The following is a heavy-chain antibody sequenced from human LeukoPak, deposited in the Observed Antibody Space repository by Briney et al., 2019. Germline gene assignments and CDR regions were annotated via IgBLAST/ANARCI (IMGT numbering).Heavy chain of an antibody. J-gene: IGHJ5*02. Sequence: GGSLRLSCAASGFTFGDYPMHRIRQTPGQGLEWVSLISPDGGRSFQADSVRGRFTISRDNSKNSLYLQMNSLRSEDTALYYCAKDMGGSGRNWASNWFDPWGQGTLVTASS. CDR2: ISPDGGRS. CDR1: GFTFGDYP. CDR3: AKDMGGSGRNWASNWFDP. V-gene: IGHV3-43*02. D-gene: IGHD1-26*01.